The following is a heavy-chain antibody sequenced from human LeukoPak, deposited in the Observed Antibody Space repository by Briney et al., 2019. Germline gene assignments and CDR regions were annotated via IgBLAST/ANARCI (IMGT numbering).Heavy chain of an antibody. J-gene: IGHJ6*03. D-gene: IGHD3-10*01. Sequence: PGGSLRLSCAASGFTFSSYGMHWVRQAPGKGLEWVAFIRYDGSNKYYADSVKGRFTISRDNSKNTLYLQMNSLRAEDTAVYYCARLQSFGELLYYYYMDVWGKGTTVTISS. CDR3: ARLQSFGELLYYYYMDV. CDR1: GFTFSSYG. V-gene: IGHV3-30*02. CDR2: IRYDGSNK.